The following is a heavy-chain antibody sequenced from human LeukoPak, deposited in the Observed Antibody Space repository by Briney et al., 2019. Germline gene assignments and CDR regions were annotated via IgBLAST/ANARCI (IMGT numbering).Heavy chain of an antibody. D-gene: IGHD6-13*01. CDR3: ARVGGSSYYYYYYYMDV. J-gene: IGHJ6*03. CDR1: GFTFSSYS. CDR2: ISSSSSAI. Sequence: PGGSLRLSCAASGFTFSSYSMNWVRQAPGKGLEWVSYISSSSSAIYYADSVKGRFTISRDNAKNSLYLQMNSLRAEDTAVYYCARVGGSSYYYYYYYMDVWGKGTTVTVSS. V-gene: IGHV3-48*01.